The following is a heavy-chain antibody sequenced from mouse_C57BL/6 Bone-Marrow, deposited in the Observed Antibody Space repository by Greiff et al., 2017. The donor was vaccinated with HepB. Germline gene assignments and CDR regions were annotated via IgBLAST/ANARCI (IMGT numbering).Heavy chain of an antibody. CDR3: ASPIYYDYDGDYFDY. Sequence: EVKLMESGGDLVKPGGSLKLSCAASGFTFSSYGMSWVRQTPDKRLEWVATISSGGSYTYYPDSVKGRFTISRDNAKNTLYLQMSSLKSEDTAMYYCASPIYYDYDGDYFDYWGQGTTLTVSS. V-gene: IGHV5-6*01. CDR1: GFTFSSYG. J-gene: IGHJ2*01. D-gene: IGHD2-4*01. CDR2: ISSGGSYT.